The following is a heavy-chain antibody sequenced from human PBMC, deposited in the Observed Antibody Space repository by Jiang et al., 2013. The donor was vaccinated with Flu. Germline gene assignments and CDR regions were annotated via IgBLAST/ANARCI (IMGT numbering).Heavy chain of an antibody. Sequence: SGSGLVKPSETLSLTCTVSGGSISSYYWSWIRQPPGKGLEWIGYIYYSGSTNYNPSLKSRVTISVDTSKNQFSLKLSPVTAADTAVYYCARVLAVAGTGGAFDIWGQGTMVTVSS. V-gene: IGHV4-59*01. CDR3: ARVLAVAGTGGAFDI. D-gene: IGHD6-19*01. CDR1: GGSISSYY. J-gene: IGHJ3*02. CDR2: IYYSGST.